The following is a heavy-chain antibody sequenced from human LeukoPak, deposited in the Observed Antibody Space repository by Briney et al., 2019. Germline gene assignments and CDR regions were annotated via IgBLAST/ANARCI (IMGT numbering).Heavy chain of an antibody. CDR3: ASSIAAGDYYYYYGMDV. CDR1: GGSFSGYY. J-gene: IGHJ6*02. CDR2: INHSGST. D-gene: IGHD6-13*01. V-gene: IGHV4-34*01. Sequence: PSETLSLTCAVYGGSFSGYYWSWIRQPPGKGLEWIGEINHSGSTNYNPSLKSRVTISVDTSKNQFSLKLSSVTAADTAVYYCASSIAAGDYYYYYGMDVWGQGTTVTVSS.